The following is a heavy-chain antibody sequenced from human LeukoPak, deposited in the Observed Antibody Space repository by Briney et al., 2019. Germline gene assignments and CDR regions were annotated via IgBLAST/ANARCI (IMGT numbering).Heavy chain of an antibody. D-gene: IGHD6-19*01. Sequence: RASVKVSCKASGYTFTGYYMYWVRQAPGQGLEWMGWINPNSGGTNYAQNFQGRVTMTRDTSISTAYMELSRLRSDDTAVYYCARDRSTGIAVINWFDPWGQGTLSPSPQ. V-gene: IGHV1-2*02. CDR1: GYTFTGYY. CDR3: ARDRSTGIAVINWFDP. CDR2: INPNSGGT. J-gene: IGHJ5*02.